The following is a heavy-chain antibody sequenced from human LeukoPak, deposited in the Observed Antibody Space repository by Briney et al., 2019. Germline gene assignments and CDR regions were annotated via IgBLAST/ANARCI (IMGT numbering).Heavy chain of an antibody. CDR3: AKDLSWWVTVDH. Sequence: PGGSLRLSCAASGFPFSGNAMSWVRQAPGRGLEWVSGVGGDEKAHYADFVRGRFTISRDNSKKTVYLQMNSLTVEDTAVYYCAKDLSWWVTVDHWGQGVLVTVSS. V-gene: IGHV3-23*01. J-gene: IGHJ5*02. CDR2: VGGDEKA. CDR1: GFPFSGNA. D-gene: IGHD2-21*02.